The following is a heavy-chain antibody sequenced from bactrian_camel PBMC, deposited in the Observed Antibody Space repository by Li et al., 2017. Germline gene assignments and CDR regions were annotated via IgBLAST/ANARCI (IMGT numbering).Heavy chain of an antibody. V-gene: IGHV3S55*01. Sequence: HVQLVESGGGSVQAGGSLRLSCGYSGVAFSSWCMGWFRQAPGKEREGVAAIDSTGSANYADSVKGRFTISQDKAKHMLYLQMDSLGTEDTAMYYCASDPCSTFRGLGQDEYDYWGQGTQVTVS. CDR1: GVAFSSWC. CDR3: ASDPCSTFRGLGQDEYDY. D-gene: IGHD1*01. J-gene: IGHJ4*01. CDR2: IDSTGSA.